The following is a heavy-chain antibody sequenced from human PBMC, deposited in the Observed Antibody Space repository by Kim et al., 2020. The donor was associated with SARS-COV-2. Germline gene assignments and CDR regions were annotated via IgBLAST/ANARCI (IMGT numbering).Heavy chain of an antibody. Sequence: RTYYADSGKGRFTISRDNSKNTLYLQMNSLRAEDTAVYYCAKAWDYWGQGTLVTVSS. V-gene: IGHV3-23*01. CDR3: AKAWDY. CDR2: RT. J-gene: IGHJ4*02.